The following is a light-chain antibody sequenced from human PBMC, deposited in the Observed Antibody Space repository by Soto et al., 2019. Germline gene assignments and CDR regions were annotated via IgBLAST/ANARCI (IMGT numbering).Light chain of an antibody. V-gene: IGLV2-11*01. CDR3: CSYAGSYTLV. Sequence: QSALTQPRSVSGSPGQSVTISCTGTSSDVGAYNFVSWYQQHPGGVPKLMIYDVSRRPSGVPDRFSGSKSGNTASLTISGLQADDEADYYCCSYAGSYTLVFGGGTKLTVL. CDR1: SSDVGAYNF. CDR2: DVS. J-gene: IGLJ3*02.